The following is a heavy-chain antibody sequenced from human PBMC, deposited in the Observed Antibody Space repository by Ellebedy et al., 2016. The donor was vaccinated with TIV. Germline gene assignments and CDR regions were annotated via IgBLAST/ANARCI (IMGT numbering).Heavy chain of an antibody. V-gene: IGHV3-64D*06. CDR3: VKDAPMDSGSYYPYHNDAFDI. CDR1: GFTFSSYA. CDR2: ISSNGGST. D-gene: IGHD1-26*01. Sequence: GGSLRLSXSASGFTFSSYAMHWVRQAPGKGLEYVSAISSNGGSTYYADSVKGRFTISRDNSKNTLYLQMSSLRAEDTAVYYCVKDAPMDSGSYYPYHNDAFDIWGQGTMVTVSS. J-gene: IGHJ3*02.